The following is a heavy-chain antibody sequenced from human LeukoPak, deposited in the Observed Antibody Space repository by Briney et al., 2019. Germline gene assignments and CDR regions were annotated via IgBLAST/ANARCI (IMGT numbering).Heavy chain of an antibody. CDR1: GGSISSYY. V-gene: IGHV4-59*01. J-gene: IGHJ4*02. D-gene: IGHD1-26*01. CDR3: AKLVGAHKGSYYFDY. CDR2: IYYSGST. Sequence: PSETLSLTCTVSGGSISSYYWSWIRQPPGKGLEWIGYIYYSGSTNYNPSLKSRVTISVDTFKNQFSLKLSSVTAADTAVYYCAKLVGAHKGSYYFDYWGQGTLVTVSS.